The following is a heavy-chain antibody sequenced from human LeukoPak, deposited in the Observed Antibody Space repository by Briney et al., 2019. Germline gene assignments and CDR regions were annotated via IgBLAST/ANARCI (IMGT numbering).Heavy chain of an antibody. CDR3: ASGRYYDSSGYYWAFDI. CDR1: GFTFSSYA. CDR2: ISYDGSKK. Sequence: PGGSLRLSCAASGFTFSSYAMHWVRQAPGKGLEWVAVISYDGSKKYYADSVKGRFTISRDNSKNTLYQQMNSLRAEDTAVYYCASGRYYDSSGYYWAFDIWGQGTMVTVSS. J-gene: IGHJ3*02. D-gene: IGHD3-22*01. V-gene: IGHV3-30-3*01.